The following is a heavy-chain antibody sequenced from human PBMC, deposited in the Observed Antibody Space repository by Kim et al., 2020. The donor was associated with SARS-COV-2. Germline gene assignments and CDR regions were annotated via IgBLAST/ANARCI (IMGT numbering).Heavy chain of an antibody. Sequence: YNPSLGSRVTISVETSKNQFSLKLDSVTAADTAVYYCAVPRGYSYGWVDCWGQGTLVTVSS. V-gene: IGHV4-39*01. J-gene: IGHJ4*02. CDR3: AVPRGYSYGWVDC. D-gene: IGHD5-18*01.